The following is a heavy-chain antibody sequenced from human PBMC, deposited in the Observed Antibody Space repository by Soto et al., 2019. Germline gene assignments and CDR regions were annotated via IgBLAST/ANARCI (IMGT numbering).Heavy chain of an antibody. Sequence: SETLSLTCTVSGGSIISSSYYWGWIRQPPGKGLEWIGNIYYSGSTYYNASLKSRVTISVDTSKNQFSLKLNSVTAADTAVYYCARHAYYYYYYMDVWGTGTTVTVSS. J-gene: IGHJ6*03. V-gene: IGHV4-39*01. CDR1: GGSIISSSYY. CDR2: IYYSGST. CDR3: ARHAYYYYYYMDV.